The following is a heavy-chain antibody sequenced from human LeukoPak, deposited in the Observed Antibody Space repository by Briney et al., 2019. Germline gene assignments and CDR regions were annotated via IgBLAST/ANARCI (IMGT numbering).Heavy chain of an antibody. D-gene: IGHD7-27*01. CDR3: VRDLGHSRHYFEY. V-gene: IGHV3-7*01. J-gene: IGHJ4*02. Sequence: GGSLRLSCAASGFTFNSFFLNWVRLTPGRELEWLACISQDGSETFYMDSVRGRFTISRDKTKNSLYLQMDSLRAEDTAVYFCVRDLGHSRHYFEYWGQGALVTVSS. CDR1: GFTFNSFF. CDR2: ISQDGSET.